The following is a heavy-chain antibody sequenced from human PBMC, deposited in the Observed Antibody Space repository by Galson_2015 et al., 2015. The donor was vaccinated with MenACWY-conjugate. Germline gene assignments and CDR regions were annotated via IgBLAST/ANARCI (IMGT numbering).Heavy chain of an antibody. D-gene: IGHD6-19*01. CDR1: GFPFTNYD. CDR2: IGIAGDT. Sequence: LRLSCAASGFPFTNYDMHWVRQPTGKGLEWVSVIGIAGDTYYLDPVKGRFAISREDGKNSLYLQMNSLRVEDTAVYYCVGRVSGWSHGFDYWGQGTLVTVSS. J-gene: IGHJ4*02. CDR3: VGRVSGWSHGFDY. V-gene: IGHV3-13*01.